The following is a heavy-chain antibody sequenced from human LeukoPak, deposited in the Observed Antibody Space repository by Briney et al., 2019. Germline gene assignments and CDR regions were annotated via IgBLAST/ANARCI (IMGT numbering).Heavy chain of an antibody. Sequence: GGSLRLSCAASGFTFSSYGMHWVRQAPGKGLEWVAFIRYDGSNKYYADSVKGRFTISRDNSKNTLYLQMNSLRAEDTAVYYCAKGDRWLARAAEYFQHWGQGTLVTVSS. V-gene: IGHV3-30*02. CDR2: IRYDGSNK. CDR1: GFTFSSYG. CDR3: AKGDRWLARAAEYFQH. J-gene: IGHJ1*01. D-gene: IGHD6-19*01.